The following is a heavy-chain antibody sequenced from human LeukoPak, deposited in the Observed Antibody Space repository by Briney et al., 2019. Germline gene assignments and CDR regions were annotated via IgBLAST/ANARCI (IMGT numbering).Heavy chain of an antibody. Sequence: GGSLRLSCAASGFTFSSYGMHWVRQAPGKGLEWVAFIRYDGGNKYYADSVKGRFTISRDNSKNTLYLQMNSLRAEDTAVYYCAKDGGLRFLEWAFDYWGQGTLVTVSS. J-gene: IGHJ4*02. D-gene: IGHD3-3*01. CDR1: GFTFSSYG. V-gene: IGHV3-30*02. CDR2: IRYDGGNK. CDR3: AKDGGLRFLEWAFDY.